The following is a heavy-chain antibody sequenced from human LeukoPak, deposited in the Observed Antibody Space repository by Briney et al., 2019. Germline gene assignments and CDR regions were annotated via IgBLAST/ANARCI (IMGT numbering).Heavy chain of an antibody. CDR3: ARQDPSYDSSGYIDY. Sequence: SETLPLTCTGSGGSISSYYWSWIRQPPGKGLEGIGFVYYSGSTNYNPSLKSRVTISVDTSKNQFSLKLSSVTAADTAVYYCARQDPSYDSSGYIDYWGQGTLVTVSS. CDR2: VYYSGST. V-gene: IGHV4-59*08. D-gene: IGHD3-22*01. CDR1: GGSISSYY. J-gene: IGHJ4*02.